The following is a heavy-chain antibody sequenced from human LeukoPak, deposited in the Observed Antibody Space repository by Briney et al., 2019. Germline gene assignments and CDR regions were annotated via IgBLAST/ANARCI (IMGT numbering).Heavy chain of an antibody. CDR2: INPSGDTT. Sequence: ASVKVSCKSSGTIYYVHWVRQAPGQGLEWMGIINPSGDTTSYARRSQGRVTMTRDTSTSTVYMELSSLRSDDTAVYYCASRLQSGSPWYFDFWGQGTLVTVSS. CDR1: GTIYY. V-gene: IGHV1-46*01. D-gene: IGHD1-26*01. CDR3: ASRLQSGSPWYFDF. J-gene: IGHJ4*02.